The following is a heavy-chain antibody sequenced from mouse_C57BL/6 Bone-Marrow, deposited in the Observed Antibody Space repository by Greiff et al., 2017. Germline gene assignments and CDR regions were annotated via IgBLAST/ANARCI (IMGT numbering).Heavy chain of an antibody. Sequence: EVQVVESGGGLVKPGGSLKLSCAASGFTFSDYGMHWARQAPEKGLEWVAYISSGSSTIYYADTVKGRFTISRDNAKNTLFLQMTSLRSEDTAMYYCARDLYAMDYWGQGTSVTVSS. V-gene: IGHV5-17*01. CDR1: GFTFSDYG. CDR2: ISSGSSTI. CDR3: ARDLYAMDY. J-gene: IGHJ4*01.